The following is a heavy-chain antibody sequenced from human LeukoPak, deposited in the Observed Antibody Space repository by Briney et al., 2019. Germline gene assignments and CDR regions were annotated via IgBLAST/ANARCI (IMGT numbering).Heavy chain of an antibody. CDR1: GGTFSSYA. CDR3: ARDCGGDCYSSGAFDI. V-gene: IGHV1-69*13. J-gene: IGHJ3*02. Sequence: SVKVSRKASGGTFSSYAISWVRQAPGQGLEWMGGIIPIFGTANYAQKFQGRVTITADESTSTAYMELSSLRSEDTAVYYCARDCGGDCYSSGAFDIWGQGTMVTVSS. CDR2: IIPIFGTA. D-gene: IGHD2-21*02.